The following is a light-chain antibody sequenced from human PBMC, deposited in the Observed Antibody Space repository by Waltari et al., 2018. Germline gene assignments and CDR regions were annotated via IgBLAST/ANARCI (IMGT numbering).Light chain of an antibody. Sequence: YVLTQPPPVSVTPGRPSRIPCGGNNIGRKTVHWYQQKPGQAPVLVVYEDKERPSGIPERFSASNSGNTATLTISGVAAGDEADYYCQVWDRTGDHVIFGGGTKLTVL. V-gene: IGLV3-21*03. J-gene: IGLJ2*01. CDR2: EDK. CDR1: NIGRKT. CDR3: QVWDRTGDHVI.